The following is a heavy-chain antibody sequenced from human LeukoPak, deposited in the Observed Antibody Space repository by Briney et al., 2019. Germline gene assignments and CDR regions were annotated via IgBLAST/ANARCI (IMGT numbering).Heavy chain of an antibody. CDR1: GGSFSGYY. D-gene: IGHD3-9*01. J-gene: IGHJ4*02. CDR3: ARHLKGHYTIFDY. V-gene: IGHV4-34*01. CDR2: INHSGST. Sequence: SETLSLTCAVYGGSFSGYYWSWIRQPPGKGLEWIGEINHSGSTNYNPSLKSRVTISVDTSKSQFSLKLSSVTAADTAVYYCARHLKGHYTIFDYWGQGTLVTVSS.